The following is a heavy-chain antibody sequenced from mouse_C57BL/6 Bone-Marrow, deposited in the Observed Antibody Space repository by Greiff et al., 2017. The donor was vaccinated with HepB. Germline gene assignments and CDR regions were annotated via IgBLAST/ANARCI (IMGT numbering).Heavy chain of an antibody. CDR3: ARPSYYSNYYAMDY. CDR1: GFTFSSYG. J-gene: IGHJ4*01. CDR2: ISSGGSYT. D-gene: IGHD2-5*01. Sequence: VQLQQSGGDLVKPGGSLKLSCAASGFTFSSYGMSWVRQTPDKRLEWVATISSGGSYTYYPDSVKGRFTISRDNAKNTLYLQMSSLKSEDTAMYYCARPSYYSNYYAMDYWGQGTSVTVSS. V-gene: IGHV5-6*01.